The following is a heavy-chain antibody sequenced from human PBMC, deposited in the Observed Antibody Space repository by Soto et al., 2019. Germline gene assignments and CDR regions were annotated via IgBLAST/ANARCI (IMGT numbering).Heavy chain of an antibody. Sequence: GGSLRLSCAASGFTFSSYAMSWVRQAPGKGLEWVSAISGSGGSTYYADSVKGRFTISRDNSKNTLYLQMNSLRAEDTAVYYCAKSSPPDWEQLAYYYYYYMDVWGKGTTVTVSS. CDR2: ISGSGGST. D-gene: IGHD6-13*01. CDR3: AKSSPPDWEQLAYYYYYYMDV. J-gene: IGHJ6*03. CDR1: GFTFSSYA. V-gene: IGHV3-23*01.